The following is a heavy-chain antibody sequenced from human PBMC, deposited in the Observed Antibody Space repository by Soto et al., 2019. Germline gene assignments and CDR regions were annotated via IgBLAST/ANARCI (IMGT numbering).Heavy chain of an antibody. CDR3: ARTMVRGVPNPYYFDY. J-gene: IGHJ4*02. D-gene: IGHD3-10*01. Sequence: QVQLQESGPGLVKPSQTLSLTCTVSGGSISSGGYYWSWIRQHPGKGLEWIGYIYYSGSTYYNPSLKSRVTISVDRSKNQFSLKLSSVTAADTAVYYCARTMVRGVPNPYYFDYWGQGTLVTVSS. V-gene: IGHV4-31*03. CDR2: IYYSGST. CDR1: GGSISSGGYY.